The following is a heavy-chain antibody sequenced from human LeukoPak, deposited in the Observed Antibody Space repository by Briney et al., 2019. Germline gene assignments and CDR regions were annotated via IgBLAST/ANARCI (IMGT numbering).Heavy chain of an antibody. V-gene: IGHV4-39*01. Sequence: SETLSLTCNVSGDSIRSNNYWGWIRQPPGKGLEWSGSIYYSGNNYYNPSLKSRVIISVDTSNNQLSLKLNSVTAADTAVYYCARGFRIEVVYAQSGTFDIWGQGTMVTVSS. CDR3: ARGFRIEVVYAQSGTFDI. D-gene: IGHD2-8*02. J-gene: IGHJ3*02. CDR1: GDSIRSNNY. CDR2: IYYSGNN.